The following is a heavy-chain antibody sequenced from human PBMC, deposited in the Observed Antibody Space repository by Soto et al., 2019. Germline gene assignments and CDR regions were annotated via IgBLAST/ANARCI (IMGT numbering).Heavy chain of an antibody. CDR2: ISSSSGNTI. Sequence: PGGSLRLSCAASGFTFSSYGMNWVRQAPGKGLEWVSYISSSSGNTIYYADSVKGRLTISRDNAKNSLYLQMSSLRAEDTALYYCARDLWDDLAGGESDYWGQGTLVTVSS. CDR1: GFTFSSYG. D-gene: IGHD3-16*01. CDR3: ARDLWDDLAGGESDY. V-gene: IGHV3-48*01. J-gene: IGHJ4*02.